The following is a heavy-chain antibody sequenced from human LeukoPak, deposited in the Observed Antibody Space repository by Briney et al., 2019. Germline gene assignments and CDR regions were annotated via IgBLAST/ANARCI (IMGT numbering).Heavy chain of an antibody. CDR1: GFTFSSYS. CDR3: ARDMIVTITFDY. Sequence: GGSLRLSCAASGFTFSSYSMNWVRQAPGKGLEWVSSISSSSSYIYYADSVKGRFTISRDNAKNSLYLQMNSLTAEDTAIYYCARDMIVTITFDYWGQGTLVTVSS. J-gene: IGHJ4*02. CDR2: ISSSSSYI. D-gene: IGHD3-22*01. V-gene: IGHV3-21*01.